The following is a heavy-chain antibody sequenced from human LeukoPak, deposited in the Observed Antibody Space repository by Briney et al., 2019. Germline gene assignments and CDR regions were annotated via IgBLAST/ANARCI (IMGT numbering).Heavy chain of an antibody. D-gene: IGHD3-22*01. CDR1: GFTFSIAW. CDR2: ISSSSSYI. J-gene: IGHJ4*02. Sequence: GGSLRLSCEASGFTFSIAWMSWVRQAPGKGLEWVSSISSSSSYIYYADSVKGRFTISRDNAKNSLYLQTNSLRAEDTAVYYCARDLGRTVYSSGYYPFDYWGQGTLVTVSS. CDR3: ARDLGRTVYSSGYYPFDY. V-gene: IGHV3-21*01.